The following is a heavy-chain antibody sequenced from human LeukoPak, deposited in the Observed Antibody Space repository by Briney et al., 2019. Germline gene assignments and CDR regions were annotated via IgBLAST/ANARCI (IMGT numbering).Heavy chain of an antibody. J-gene: IGHJ4*02. V-gene: IGHV4-59*08. CDR1: GGSISSYY. Sequence: NTSETLSLTCTVSGGSISSYYWSWIRQPPGKGLEWIGYIYYRGSTNYNPSLKSRVTISVDTSKNQFSLRLSSVTAADTAIYYCARQGSSGDFDYRGQGTLVTVSS. CDR3: ARQGSSGDFDY. D-gene: IGHD3-22*01. CDR2: IYYRGST.